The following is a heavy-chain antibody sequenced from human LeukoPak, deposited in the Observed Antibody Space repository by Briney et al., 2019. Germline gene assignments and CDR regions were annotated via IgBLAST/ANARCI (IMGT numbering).Heavy chain of an antibody. J-gene: IGHJ1*01. Sequence: GGSLRLSCSAYGFTFSSDPRSWVPQAQGQGRVWVSAFSGSGGSSSHADSVNGRFTIPRANSKNTLYLQRNSLRAEDTAVYYCAKLGYGRVGATKYFQHWGQGTLVTVSS. D-gene: IGHD1-26*01. CDR3: AKLGYGRVGATKYFQH. CDR1: GFTFSSDP. V-gene: IGHV3-23*01. CDR2: FSGSGGSS.